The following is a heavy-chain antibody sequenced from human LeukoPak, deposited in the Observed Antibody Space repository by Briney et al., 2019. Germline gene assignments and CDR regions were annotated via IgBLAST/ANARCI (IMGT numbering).Heavy chain of an antibody. CDR1: GASISSYY. V-gene: IGHV4-59*08. D-gene: IGHD6-19*01. CDR2: IFHSGST. J-gene: IGHJ5*02. Sequence: SGTLSLTCTVSGASISSYYWSWIRQPPGKGLEWIGFIFHSGSTNSNPSLKSRVTMSVDTSKYQFSLRLSSVTAADTAVYYCARRYSSGWYDHWGQGTLVTVSA. CDR3: ARRYSSGWYDH.